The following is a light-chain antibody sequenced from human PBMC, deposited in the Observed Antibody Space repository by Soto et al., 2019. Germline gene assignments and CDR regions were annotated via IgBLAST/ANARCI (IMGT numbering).Light chain of an antibody. CDR2: STS. CDR1: SGSVSTANN. J-gene: IGLJ1*01. Sequence: QAVVTQESSVSVSPGGTVTLTCGLISGSVSTANNPNWYQQTPGQAPRTLIYSTSTRSSGVPDRFSGSILGNKAALTITGGQADDESDYYGALFMGNGIAVFGTGTKVTVL. V-gene: IGLV8-61*01. CDR3: ALFMGNGIAV.